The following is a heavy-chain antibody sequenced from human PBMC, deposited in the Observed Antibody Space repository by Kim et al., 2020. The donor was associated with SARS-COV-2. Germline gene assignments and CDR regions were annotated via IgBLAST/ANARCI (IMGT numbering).Heavy chain of an antibody. J-gene: IGHJ6*02. CDR1: GFTFTSSA. CDR2: IVVGSGNT. V-gene: IGHV1-58*01. D-gene: IGHD2-21*02. CDR3: AAGEYCGGDCYSRLHYYYGMDV. Sequence: SVKVSCKASGFTFTSSAVQWVRQARGQRLEWIGWIVVGSGNTNYAQKFQERVTITRDMSTSTAYMELSSLRSEDTAVYYCAAGEYCGGDCYSRLHYYYGMDVWGQGTTVTVSS.